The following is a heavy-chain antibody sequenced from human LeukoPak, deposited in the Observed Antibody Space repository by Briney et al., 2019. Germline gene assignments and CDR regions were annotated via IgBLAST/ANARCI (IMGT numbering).Heavy chain of an antibody. D-gene: IGHD1-26*01. J-gene: IGHJ4*02. Sequence: GGSLRLSCVGSDFNFNIYNLNWVRQAPGKGLEWVSAISGSGGSTYYADSVKGRFTISRDNSKNTLYLQMNSLRAEDTAVYYCAKDSLGATDYFDYWGQGTLVTVSS. CDR3: AKDSLGATDYFDY. CDR2: ISGSGGST. V-gene: IGHV3-23*01. CDR1: DFNFNIYN.